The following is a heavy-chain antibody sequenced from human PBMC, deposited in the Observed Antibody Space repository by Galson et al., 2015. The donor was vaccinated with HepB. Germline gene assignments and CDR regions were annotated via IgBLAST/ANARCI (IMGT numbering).Heavy chain of an antibody. Sequence: SLRLSCAASGFTFSSYAMSWVRQAPGKGLEWVSAISGSGGSTYYADSVKGRFTISRENSNNTLYLQVNSLRAEDTAVYYCAKDPSSGWSGHDYWGQGTLVTVSS. D-gene: IGHD6-19*01. CDR2: ISGSGGST. J-gene: IGHJ4*02. V-gene: IGHV3-23*01. CDR1: GFTFSSYA. CDR3: AKDPSSGWSGHDY.